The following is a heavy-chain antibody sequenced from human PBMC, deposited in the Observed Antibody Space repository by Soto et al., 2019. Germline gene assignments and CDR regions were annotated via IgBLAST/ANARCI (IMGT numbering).Heavy chain of an antibody. D-gene: IGHD1-1*01. CDR1: GSSIINSAYY. CDR3: ARARIVLMPTACFDP. CDR2: IFYSGRV. J-gene: IGHJ5*02. Sequence: SETLSLTCTVSGSSIINSAYYWAWLRQPPGKGLEWIGNIFYSGRVYYNPSLQGRVTMSVDTSRNQFSLHLRSVTAADTAVYYSARARIVLMPTACFDPWGRGTLVTVSS. V-gene: IGHV4-39*02.